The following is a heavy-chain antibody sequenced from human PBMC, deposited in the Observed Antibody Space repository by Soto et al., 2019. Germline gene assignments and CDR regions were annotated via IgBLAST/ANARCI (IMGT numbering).Heavy chain of an antibody. D-gene: IGHD3-16*01. CDR1: G. CDR2: IIPVFGSA. Sequence: GITLVRQAPGQGLDYMGGIIPVFGSANHAQKYQGRVTISADESTRTVNMELSSLRSKDTAVYYCARGEVTNIRVLSYDAREIWGQGTMV. J-gene: IGHJ3*01. CDR3: ARGEVTNIRVLSYDAREI. V-gene: IGHV1-69*01.